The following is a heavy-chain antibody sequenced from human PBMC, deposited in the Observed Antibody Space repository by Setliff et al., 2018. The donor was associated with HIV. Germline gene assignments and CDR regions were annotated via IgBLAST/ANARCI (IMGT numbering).Heavy chain of an antibody. Sequence: SVKVSCKASRSTFNSHTINWVRQAPGQGLDWMGRIIPILGVANYAQRFQGKVTITADKSTSTAYMELTSLRFDDTAMYYCVRGVQSPPHYSYYYMDVWDEGTMVTVSS. CDR3: VRGVQSPPHYSYYYMDV. J-gene: IGHJ6*03. CDR2: IIPILGVA. CDR1: RSTFNSHT. D-gene: IGHD3-3*01. V-gene: IGHV1-69*02.